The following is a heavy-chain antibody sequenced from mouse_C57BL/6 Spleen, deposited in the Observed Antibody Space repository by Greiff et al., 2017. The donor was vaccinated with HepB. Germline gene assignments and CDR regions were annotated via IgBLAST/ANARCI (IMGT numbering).Heavy chain of an antibody. CDR2: IDPETGGT. Sequence: VQLQQSGAELVRPGASVTLSCKASGYTFTDYEMHWVKQTPVHGLEWIGAIDPETGGTAYNQKFKGKAILTADKSSSTAYMELRSLTSEDSAVYYCTRDGYYVHFDYWGQGTTLTVSS. J-gene: IGHJ2*01. CDR3: TRDGYYVHFDY. CDR1: GYTFTDYE. D-gene: IGHD2-3*01. V-gene: IGHV1-15*01.